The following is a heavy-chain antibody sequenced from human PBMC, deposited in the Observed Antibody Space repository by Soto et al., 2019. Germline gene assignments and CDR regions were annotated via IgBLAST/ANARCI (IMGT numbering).Heavy chain of an antibody. D-gene: IGHD2-8*01. J-gene: IGHJ4*02. CDR2: ISAYNGNT. Sequence: QVQLVQSGAEVKKPGASVKVSCKASGYTFTSYGISWVRQAPGQGLEWMGWISAYNGNTNYAQKLQGRVTMTTDTSTSTAYMELRSLRSDDKAVYYCARDTSYCPNGVCYWFDYWGQGTLVTVSS. CDR1: GYTFTSYG. V-gene: IGHV1-18*01. CDR3: ARDTSYCPNGVCYWFDY.